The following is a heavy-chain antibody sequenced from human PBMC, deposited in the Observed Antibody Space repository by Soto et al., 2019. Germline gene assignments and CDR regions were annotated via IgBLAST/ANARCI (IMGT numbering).Heavy chain of an antibody. Sequence: GGSLRLSCAASGFTFGSYALSWVRQAPGKGLEWVSAISGSGGSTYYADSVKGRFTISRDNSKNTLYLQMNSLRAEDTAVYYCAKAPLGIVLNRGFDLWGRGTLVTVSS. D-gene: IGHD2-8*01. CDR3: AKAPLGIVLNRGFDL. CDR1: GFTFGSYA. V-gene: IGHV3-23*01. J-gene: IGHJ2*01. CDR2: ISGSGGST.